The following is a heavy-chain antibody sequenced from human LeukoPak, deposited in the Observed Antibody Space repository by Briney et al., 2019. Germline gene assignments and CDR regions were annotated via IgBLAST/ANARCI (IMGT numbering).Heavy chain of an antibody. D-gene: IGHD5-18*01. CDR2: INHSRST. CDR1: GGSFSGYY. J-gene: IGHJ4*02. CDR3: ARRGYSYGL. V-gene: IGHV4-34*01. Sequence: PSETLSLTCAVYGGSFSGYYWSWIRQPPGKGLEWIGEINHSRSTSYNPSLKSRVTISVDTSKKQFSLKLSSVTAADTAVYYCARRGYSYGLWGQGTLVTVSS.